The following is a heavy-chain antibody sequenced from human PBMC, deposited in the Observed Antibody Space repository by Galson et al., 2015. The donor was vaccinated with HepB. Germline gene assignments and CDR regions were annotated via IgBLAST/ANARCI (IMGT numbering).Heavy chain of an antibody. J-gene: IGHJ6*02. CDR1: GFSFSSYG. CDR2: IWYHGGNE. D-gene: IGHD2-15*01. Sequence: SLRLSCAASGFSFSSYGMHWVRQAPGKGLEWVAVIWYHGGNEYYAESVKGRFTVSRDNSKNMLYLQMNSLRAEDTAVYYCARRHCAGGNCYSGIFGGFGYGMDVWGQGTTVTVSS. V-gene: IGHV3-33*01. CDR3: ARRHCAGGNCYSGIFGGFGYGMDV.